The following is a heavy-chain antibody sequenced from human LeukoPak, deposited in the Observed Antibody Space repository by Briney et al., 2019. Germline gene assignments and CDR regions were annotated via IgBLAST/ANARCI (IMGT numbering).Heavy chain of an antibody. Sequence: PGGSLRLSCAASGFTFSSCGMHWVRQAPGKGLEWVALIWYDGSNKYYADSVKGRFTISRDNSKNTLYLQMNSLRAEDTAVYYCARDMGIAAAAVYYWGQGTLVTVSS. CDR3: ARDMGIAAAAVYY. V-gene: IGHV3-33*01. J-gene: IGHJ4*02. CDR1: GFTFSSCG. CDR2: IWYDGSNK. D-gene: IGHD6-13*01.